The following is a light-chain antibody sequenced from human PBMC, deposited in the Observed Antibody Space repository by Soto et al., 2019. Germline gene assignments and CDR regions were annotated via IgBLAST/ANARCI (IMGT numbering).Light chain of an antibody. CDR2: DAS. CDR1: QGISSA. CDR3: QQFNSYPFT. V-gene: IGKV1-13*02. Sequence: AIQLTQSPSSLSASVGDRVTITCRASQGISSALAWYQQKPGKAPKLLIYDASSLKSGVPSRFSGSESGTDFTLTISSLQPEDFATYYCQQFNSYPFTFGPGTKVNI. J-gene: IGKJ3*01.